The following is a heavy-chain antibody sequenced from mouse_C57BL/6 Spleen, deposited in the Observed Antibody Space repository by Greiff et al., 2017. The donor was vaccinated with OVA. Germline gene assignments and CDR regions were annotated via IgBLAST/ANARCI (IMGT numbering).Heavy chain of an antibody. D-gene: IGHD2-3*01. CDR2: IWGVGST. Sequence: VMLVESGPGLVAPSQSLSITCTVSGFSLTSYGVDWVRQSPGKGLEWLGVIWGVGSTNYNSALKSRLSISKDNSKSQVFLKMNSLQTDDTAMYYCARFYEGYAMDYWGQGTSVTVSS. CDR3: ARFYEGYAMDY. CDR1: GFSLTSYG. J-gene: IGHJ4*01. V-gene: IGHV2-6*01.